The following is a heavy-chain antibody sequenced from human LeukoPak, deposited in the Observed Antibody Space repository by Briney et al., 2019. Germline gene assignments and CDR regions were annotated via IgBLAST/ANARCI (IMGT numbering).Heavy chain of an antibody. CDR1: GFTFSSYS. CDR2: LSSSSSYI. J-gene: IGHJ5*02. D-gene: IGHD2/OR15-2a*01. CDR3: ARVVLSGAYQIDL. V-gene: IGHV3-21*04. Sequence: GGSLRLSCAASGFTFSSYSMNWVRQAPGKGLEWVSSLSSSSSYIYYADSVKGRFTISRDNAKSTLYLQVNSLRVEDAAVYYCARVVLSGAYQIDLWGQGTLVTVSS.